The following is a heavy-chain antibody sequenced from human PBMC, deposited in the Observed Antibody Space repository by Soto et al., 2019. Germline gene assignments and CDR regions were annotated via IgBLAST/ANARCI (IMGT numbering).Heavy chain of an antibody. J-gene: IGHJ6*02. D-gene: IGHD3-10*01. CDR2: ISGSGGST. CDR1: GFTFSSYA. CDR3: VYYYGSGRRLPYYYYGMDV. V-gene: IGHV3-23*01. Sequence: GGSLRLSCAASGFTFSSYAMSWVRQAPGKGLEWVSAISGSGGSTYYADSVKGRFTISRDNSKNTLYLQMNSLRAEDTAVYYCVYYYGSGRRLPYYYYGMDVWGQGTKVTVSS.